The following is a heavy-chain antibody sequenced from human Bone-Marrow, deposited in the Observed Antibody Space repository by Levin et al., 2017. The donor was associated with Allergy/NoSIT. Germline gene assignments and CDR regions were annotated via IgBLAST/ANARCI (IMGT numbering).Heavy chain of an antibody. D-gene: IGHD4-17*01. Sequence: ETLSLTCAASGFTFRNYGMSWVRQAPGKGLEWVSAISGSGGSIYYPDSVKGRFTISRDNSKNTLYLQMNSLRAEDTAVYYCAKDGPDYGDYDDFFDYWGQGTLVNVSS. V-gene: IGHV3-23*01. CDR3: AKDGPDYGDYDDFFDY. J-gene: IGHJ4*02. CDR1: GFTFRNYG. CDR2: ISGSGGSI.